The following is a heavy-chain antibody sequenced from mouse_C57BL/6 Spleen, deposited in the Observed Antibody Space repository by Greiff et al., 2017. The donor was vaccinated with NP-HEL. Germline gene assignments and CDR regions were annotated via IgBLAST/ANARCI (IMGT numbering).Heavy chain of an antibody. V-gene: IGHV5-6*01. J-gene: IGHJ2*01. Sequence: EVQLVESGGDLVKPGGSLKLSCAASGFTFSSYGMSWVRQTPDKRLEWVATISSGGSYTYYPDSVKGRFTISRDNAKNTLYLQMSSLKSEDIAMYYCARQDAWGQGTTLTVSS. CDR3: ARQDA. CDR2: ISSGGSYT. CDR1: GFTFSSYG.